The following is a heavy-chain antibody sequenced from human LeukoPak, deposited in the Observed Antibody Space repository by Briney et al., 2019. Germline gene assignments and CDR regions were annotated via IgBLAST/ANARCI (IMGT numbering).Heavy chain of an antibody. J-gene: IGHJ4*02. CDR3: ARQQNEGYDFDY. D-gene: IGHD1-1*01. CDR2: IYYSGST. V-gene: IGHV4-39*01. CDR1: GGSISSSSYY. Sequence: SETLSLTCTVSGGSISSSSYYWGWIRQPPGKGLEWIGSIYYSGSTYYNPSLKSRVTISVDTSKNQFSLKLSSVTAADTAVYYCARQQNEGYDFDYWGQGTLVTVSS.